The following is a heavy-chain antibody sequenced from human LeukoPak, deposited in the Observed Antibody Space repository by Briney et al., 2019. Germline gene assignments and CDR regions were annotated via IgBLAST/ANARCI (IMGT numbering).Heavy chain of an antibody. V-gene: IGHV3-48*03. J-gene: IGHJ3*02. CDR2: ISPSGTTM. CDR1: GFNFYSHE. Sequence: GGSLRLSCAASGFNFYSHEMNWVRQAPGKGMEFISYISPSGTTMYYADSGKGRFTISRDKAKNSLYLQMNSLRAEDTAVYYCARGGYCTTALCYAMNAFDIWGQGTMVTVSS. CDR3: ARGGYCTTALCYAMNAFDI. D-gene: IGHD2-2*03.